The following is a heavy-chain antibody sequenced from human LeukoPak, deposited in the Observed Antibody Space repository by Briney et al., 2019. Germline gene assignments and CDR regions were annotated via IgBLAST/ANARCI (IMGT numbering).Heavy chain of an antibody. D-gene: IGHD3-22*01. Sequence: GGSLRLSRAASGFIFNNYGLIWVRQAPGKGLEWVSAISNDGGGTNYADFVRGRFTISRDNSKNTLFLQMNSLRAEDTALYYCAKGSSGYFADLWGQGTLVTVSS. V-gene: IGHV3-23*01. J-gene: IGHJ5*02. CDR3: AKGSSGYFADL. CDR2: ISNDGGGT. CDR1: GFIFNNYG.